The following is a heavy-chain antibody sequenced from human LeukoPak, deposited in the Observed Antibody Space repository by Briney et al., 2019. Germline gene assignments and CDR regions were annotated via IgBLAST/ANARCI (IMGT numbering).Heavy chain of an antibody. CDR3: AKAHWGPPSVVTPGDY. V-gene: IGHV3-30*02. CDR1: GFTFSSYG. CDR2: IRYDGSNK. J-gene: IGHJ4*02. Sequence: PGRSLRLSCAASGFTFSSYGMHWVRQAPGKGLEWVAFIRYDGSNKYYADSVKGRFTISRDNSKNTLYLQMNSLRAEDTAVYYCAKAHWGPPSVVTPGDYWGQGTLVTVSS. D-gene: IGHD4-23*01.